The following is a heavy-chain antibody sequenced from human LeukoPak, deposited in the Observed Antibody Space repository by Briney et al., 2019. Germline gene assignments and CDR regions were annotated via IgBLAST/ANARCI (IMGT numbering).Heavy chain of an antibody. V-gene: IGHV1-8*02. CDR1: GYTFTSYY. J-gene: IGHJ6*03. CDR3: ARGGGDYGGIYYYYYMDV. CDR2: MNPNSGNT. D-gene: IGHD4-23*01. Sequence: ASVKVSCKASGYTFTSYYMHWVRQAPGQGLEWMGWMNPNSGNTGYAQKFQGRVTMTRNTSISTAYMELSSLRSEDTAVYYCARGGGDYGGIYYYYYMDVWGKGTTVTISS.